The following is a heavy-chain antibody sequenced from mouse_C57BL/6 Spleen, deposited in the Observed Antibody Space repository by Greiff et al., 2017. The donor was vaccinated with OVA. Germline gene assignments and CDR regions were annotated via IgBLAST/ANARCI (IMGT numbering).Heavy chain of an antibody. CDR2: IGPGSGST. CDR1: GYTFTDYY. Sequence: VQLQQSGAELVKPGASVKISCKASGYTFTDYYINWVKQRPGQGLEWIGKIGPGSGSTYYNEKFKGKAPLTADKSSRTAYMQLSSLTSEDSADDICARERTYDDAMDYWGQGTSVTVSS. CDR3: ARERTYDDAMDY. D-gene: IGHD5-1*01. V-gene: IGHV1-77*01. J-gene: IGHJ4*01.